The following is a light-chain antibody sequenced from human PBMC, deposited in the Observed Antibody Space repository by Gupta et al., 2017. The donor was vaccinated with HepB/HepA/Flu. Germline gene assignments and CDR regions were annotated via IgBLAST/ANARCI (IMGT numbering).Light chain of an antibody. CDR2: AAS. Sequence: IQMTQFPPSLSASIGDRVTITCRASQTIRSYLNWYKQKPGKAPNLLIFAASSLQSGVPSRFSGSGSGTNFTLTINRRQPEDFATYYCQQGFNTLTWTFGQGTNVDMK. CDR1: QTIRSY. J-gene: IGKJ1*01. V-gene: IGKV1-39*01. CDR3: QQGFNTLTWT.